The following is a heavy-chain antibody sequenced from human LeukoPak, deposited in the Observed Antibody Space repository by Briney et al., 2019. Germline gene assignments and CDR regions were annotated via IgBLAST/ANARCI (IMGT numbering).Heavy chain of an antibody. CDR3: AKHDYSGSYYFGY. V-gene: IGHV3-21*01. CDR1: GFTFSSYS. CDR2: ISSRSSYI. D-gene: IGHD1-26*01. Sequence: GGSLRLSCAASGFTFSSYSMNWVRQAPGKGLEWVSSISSRSSYIYYADSVKGRFTISRDNAKNSLYLQMNSLRAQDTGVYYCAKHDYSGSYYFGYWGQGTLVTVSS. J-gene: IGHJ4*02.